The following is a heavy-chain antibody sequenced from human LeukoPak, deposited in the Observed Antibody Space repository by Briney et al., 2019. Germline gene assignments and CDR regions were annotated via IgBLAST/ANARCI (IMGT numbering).Heavy chain of an antibody. CDR3: ARRPPTGAALDY. D-gene: IGHD6-6*01. Sequence: GGSLRLSCAASGFTFSVYGMNWVRQAPGKGLEWISYISSSTSTINYADSVKGRFTIPRDNANNSLFLQMNSLRVEDTAVYYCARRPPTGAALDYWGQGTLVTVSS. J-gene: IGHJ4*02. V-gene: IGHV3-48*01. CDR2: ISSSTSTI. CDR1: GFTFSVYG.